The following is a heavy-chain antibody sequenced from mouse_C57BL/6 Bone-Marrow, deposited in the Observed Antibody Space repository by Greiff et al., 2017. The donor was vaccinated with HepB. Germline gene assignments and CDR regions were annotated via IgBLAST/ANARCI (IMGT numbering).Heavy chain of an antibody. CDR1: GYTFTDYN. CDR3: ARGRRCLFDY. CDR2: INPNNGGT. J-gene: IGHJ2*01. Sequence: EVQLQQSGPELVKPGASVKMSCKASGYTFTDYNMHWVKQSHGKSLEWIGYINPNNGGTSHNQKFKGKATLTVNKSSSTAYMALRSLTSEDSAVYYCARGRRCLFDYWGQGTTLTVAS. V-gene: IGHV1-22*01.